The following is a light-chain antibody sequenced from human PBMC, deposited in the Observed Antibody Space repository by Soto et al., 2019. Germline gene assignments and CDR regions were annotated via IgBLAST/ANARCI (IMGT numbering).Light chain of an antibody. CDR3: QQYGSSSWT. CDR2: GTS. Sequence: EIVLTQSPGTLSLSPGERATLSCRASQSVSSSYLAWYQQKPGQAPRLLIYGTSSRATAIPDRFRGSGSGTDFTLTISRLEPEGFAVYYCQQYGSSSWTFGQGTKVEIK. CDR1: QSVSSSY. V-gene: IGKV3-20*01. J-gene: IGKJ1*01.